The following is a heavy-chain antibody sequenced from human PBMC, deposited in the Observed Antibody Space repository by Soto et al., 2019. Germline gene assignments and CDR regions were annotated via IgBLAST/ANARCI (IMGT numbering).Heavy chain of an antibody. D-gene: IGHD6-19*01. CDR3: AKDLQFSGWLSTQTFDY. CDR2: ITGSGDST. CDR1: GFTFSSHA. V-gene: IGHV3-23*01. J-gene: IGHJ4*02. Sequence: EVQLLESGGGLVQPGGSLRLSCAVSGFTFSSHAMIWVRQAPGKGLECVSSITGSGDSTYYADSVKGRFTISRDKSKSTLYIQMNNLRAQDTAVYYCAKDLQFSGWLSTQTFDYWGQGTQVTVSS.